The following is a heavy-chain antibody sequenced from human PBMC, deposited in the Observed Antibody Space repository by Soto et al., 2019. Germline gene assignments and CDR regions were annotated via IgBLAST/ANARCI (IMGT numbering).Heavy chain of an antibody. CDR2: IYPTGNT. CDR1: GGSISSPGCC. Sequence: SETLSLTCAVSGGSISSPGCCWTWIRQPPGKGLEWIGYIYPTGNTYYSPSLKSRVSISVDKSTNHLSLELNSVTAADTAVYYCARVRPYTAYWFDPWGPGTLVTVS. V-gene: IGHV4-30-2*01. CDR3: ARVRPYTAYWFDP. J-gene: IGHJ5*02. D-gene: IGHD2-2*02.